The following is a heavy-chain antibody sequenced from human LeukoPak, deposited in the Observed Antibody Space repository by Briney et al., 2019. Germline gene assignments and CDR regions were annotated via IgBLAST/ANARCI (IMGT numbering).Heavy chain of an antibody. J-gene: IGHJ4*02. D-gene: IGHD6-13*01. CDR2: INHSEST. CDR3: ARAYFGSWHHFDY. CDR1: GGSLSGYY. Sequence: NSSETLSLTCAVYGGSLSGYYWSWIRQPPGKGLEWIGEINHSESTNYNPSLKSRVTISVDTSKNQFSLKLSSVTAADTAVYYCARAYFGSWHHFDYWGQGTLVTVSS. V-gene: IGHV4-34*01.